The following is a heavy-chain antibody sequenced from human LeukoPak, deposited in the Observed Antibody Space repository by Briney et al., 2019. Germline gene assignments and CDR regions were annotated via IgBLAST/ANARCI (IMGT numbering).Heavy chain of an antibody. CDR2: ISRSSSYI. CDR1: GFTFSNYN. D-gene: IGHD7-27*01. Sequence: GGSLRLSCAASGFTFSNYNMNWVRQAPGKGLEWVSSISRSSSYIYNADSVKGRFTISRDNANNSLYLQMNSLRAEDTAVYYCARDSGAIGKSFDYWGQGTLVTVSS. J-gene: IGHJ4*02. CDR3: ARDSGAIGKSFDY. V-gene: IGHV3-21*01.